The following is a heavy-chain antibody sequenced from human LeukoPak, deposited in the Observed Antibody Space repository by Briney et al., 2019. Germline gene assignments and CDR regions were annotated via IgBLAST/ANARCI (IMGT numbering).Heavy chain of an antibody. CDR1: GYTFPGYY. CDR3: ARVRVTGSYGLDLGH. Sequence: ASVKVSCKASGYTFPGYYMHWVRQAPGQPFEWMGWIDPNSGRTNYAQKLQGRVTMTRDTSISTVYMDLSRLTPDDTAVYYCARVRVTGSYGLDLGHWGQGTLVTVSS. CDR2: IDPNSGRT. D-gene: IGHD1-26*01. J-gene: IGHJ4*02. V-gene: IGHV1-2*02.